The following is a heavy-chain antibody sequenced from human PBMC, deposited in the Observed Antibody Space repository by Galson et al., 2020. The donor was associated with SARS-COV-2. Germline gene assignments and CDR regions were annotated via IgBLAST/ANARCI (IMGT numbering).Heavy chain of an antibody. D-gene: IGHD7-27*01. CDR3: AREGLGIWYFDL. Sequence: ASVKVSCKASGYTFTDYYLHWVRQAPGQGLEWMGWINPNSGDTNYAQTLQGRVTMTRDTSISTAYMELTGLRSDDTAVYYCAREGLGIWYFDLWGRGTLVTVSS. J-gene: IGHJ2*01. V-gene: IGHV1-2*02. CDR2: INPNSGDT. CDR1: GYTFTDYY.